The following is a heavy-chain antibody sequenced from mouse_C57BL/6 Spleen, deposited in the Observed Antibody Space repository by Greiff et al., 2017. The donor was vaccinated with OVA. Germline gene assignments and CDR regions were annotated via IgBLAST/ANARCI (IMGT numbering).Heavy chain of an antibody. CDR2: ISGGGGNT. CDR1: GFTFSSYT. D-gene: IGHD4-1*01. Sequence: EVKLMESGGGLVKPGGSLKLSCAASGFTFSSYTMSWVRQTPEKRLEWVATISGGGGNTYYPDSVKGRFTISRDNAKNTLYLQMSSLRSEDTALYYCARQELVFDYWGQGTTLTVSS. V-gene: IGHV5-9*01. J-gene: IGHJ2*01. CDR3: ARQELVFDY.